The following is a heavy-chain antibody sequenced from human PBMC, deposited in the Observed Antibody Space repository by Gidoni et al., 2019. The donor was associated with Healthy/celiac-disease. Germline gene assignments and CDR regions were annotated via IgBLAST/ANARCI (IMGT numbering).Heavy chain of an antibody. D-gene: IGHD1-7*01. J-gene: IGHJ4*02. CDR2: INPSGGST. Sequence: QVQLVQSGAAVKKPGASVKVSCKASGYTFTSYYMHWVRPSPGQGLEWRGIINPSGGSTSYAQKFQGRVTMTRDTSKSTVYMELSSLRSEDTAVYYCARDLGTTGFPLGFDYWGQGTLVTVSS. CDR3: ARDLGTTGFPLGFDY. V-gene: IGHV1-46*01. CDR1: GYTFTSYY.